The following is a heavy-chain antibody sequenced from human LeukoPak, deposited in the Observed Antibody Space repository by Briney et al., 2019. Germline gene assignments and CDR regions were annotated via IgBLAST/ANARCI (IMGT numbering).Heavy chain of an antibody. CDR2: IYYSGST. CDR1: GGSISSYY. Sequence: PSETLSLTCTVSGGSISSYYWSWIRQPPGKGLEWIGYIYYSGSTNYNPSLKSRVTISVDTSKNQFSLKLSSVTAADTAVYYCARLHSGPRAFDIWGQGTMVTASS. J-gene: IGHJ3*02. CDR3: ARLHSGPRAFDI. V-gene: IGHV4-59*01. D-gene: IGHD1-26*01.